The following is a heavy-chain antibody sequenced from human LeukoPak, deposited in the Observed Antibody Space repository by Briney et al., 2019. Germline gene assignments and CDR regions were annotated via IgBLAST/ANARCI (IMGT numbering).Heavy chain of an antibody. J-gene: IGHJ4*02. Sequence: PGGSLRLSCAASGFSFSSYWMSWVRQAPGKGLEWVANIKEDGSEKNYVDSVKGRFTISRDNAKNSLYLQVNSLRAEDTAVYYCARKDSSPRTFDYWGQGTLVTVSS. CDR1: GFSFSSYW. V-gene: IGHV3-7*01. CDR3: ARKDSSPRTFDY. CDR2: IKEDGSEK. D-gene: IGHD3-22*01.